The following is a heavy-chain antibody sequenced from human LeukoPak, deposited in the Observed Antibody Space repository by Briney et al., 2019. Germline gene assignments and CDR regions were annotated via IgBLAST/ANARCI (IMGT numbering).Heavy chain of an antibody. CDR3: ARVATAGTYYFDY. J-gene: IGHJ4*02. Sequence: SETLSLTCAVSGYSITNAYYWGWIRQPPGKGLEWIGSIYHSGSTYYNPSLKSRVTISVDTSKNQFSLKLSSVTAADTAVYYCARVATAGTYYFDYWGQGTLVTVSS. V-gene: IGHV4-38-2*01. CDR1: GYSITNAYY. D-gene: IGHD6-13*01. CDR2: IYHSGST.